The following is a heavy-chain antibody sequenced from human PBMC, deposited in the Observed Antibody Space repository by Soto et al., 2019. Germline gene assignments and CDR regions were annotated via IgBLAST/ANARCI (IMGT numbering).Heavy chain of an antibody. CDR3: ARDGEIAAAGPSYYYGMDV. CDR2: ISACNGNT. CDR1: GYRNTIYL. V-gene: IGHV1-18*01. Sequence: VNGARKTSGYRNTIYLGGWGIITKRQGLEWMGWISACNGNTNYAQKLQGRVTMTTDTSTSTAYMELRSLRSDDTAVYYCARDGEIAAAGPSYYYGMDVWGQGTTVTVSS. D-gene: IGHD6-13*01. J-gene: IGHJ6*02.